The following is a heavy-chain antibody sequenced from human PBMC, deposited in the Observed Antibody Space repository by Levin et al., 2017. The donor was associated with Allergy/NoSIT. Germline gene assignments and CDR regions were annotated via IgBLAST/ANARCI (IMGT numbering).Heavy chain of an antibody. CDR3: ARMSCGGSGSYPKGDY. J-gene: IGHJ4*02. D-gene: IGHD3-10*01. V-gene: IGHV2-70*11. CDR1: GFSVSTSGMC. Sequence: SGPTLVKPTQTLTLTCTFSGFSVSTSGMCVSWIRQPPGKALEWLARIDWDDDKYYSTSLKTRVTISKDTSKNQVVLTMTNMDPVETATYYCARMSCGGSGSYPKGDYWGQGTLVTVSS. CDR2: IDWDDDK.